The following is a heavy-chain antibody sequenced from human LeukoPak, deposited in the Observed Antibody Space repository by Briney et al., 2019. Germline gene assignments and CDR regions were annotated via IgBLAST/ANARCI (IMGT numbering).Heavy chain of an antibody. CDR2: MNIDGSEK. J-gene: IGHJ4*02. V-gene: IGHV3-7*01. CDR1: GFTFSSYW. Sequence: GGSLRLSCAASGFTFSSYWMSWVRQAPGKRLEWVANMNIDGSEKYYADSVKGRFSISRDNARNSVYLQMASLRVEDTAVYYCARDPVEWELLLDYWGQGTLVTVSS. D-gene: IGHD1-26*01. CDR3: ARDPVEWELLLDY.